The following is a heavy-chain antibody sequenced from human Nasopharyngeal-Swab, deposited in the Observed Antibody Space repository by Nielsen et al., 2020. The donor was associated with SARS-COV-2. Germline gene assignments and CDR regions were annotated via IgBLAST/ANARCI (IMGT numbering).Heavy chain of an antibody. J-gene: IGHJ4*02. CDR2: ISGSATTT. D-gene: IGHD4-17*01. CDR3: ARDAPAHYGAFY. V-gene: IGHV3-23*01. Sequence: GESLKISCTASGFTFGDYAMSWLRQAPGKGLEWVSAISGSATTTFYTDSVKGRFTISRDNSKNTLYLQMDSLRGEDTAVYYCARDAPAHYGAFYWGRGTLVTVSS. CDR1: GFTFGDYA.